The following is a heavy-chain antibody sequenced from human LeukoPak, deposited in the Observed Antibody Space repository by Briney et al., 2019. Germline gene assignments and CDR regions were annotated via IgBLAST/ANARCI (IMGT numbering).Heavy chain of an antibody. J-gene: IGHJ5*02. CDR1: GDSVSTNRAA. CDR2: TYHRSKWYN. V-gene: IGHV6-1*01. D-gene: IGHD6-19*01. Sequence: KHSQTLSLTCVISGDSVSTNRAAWNWIRQSPSRGLEWLGRTYHRSKWYNNYALSVKSRITINPDTSKNQFSLQLNSVTPEDTAVYYCAREGQHRIAVAWKLNNWFDPWGQGTLVTVSS. CDR3: AREGQHRIAVAWKLNNWFDP.